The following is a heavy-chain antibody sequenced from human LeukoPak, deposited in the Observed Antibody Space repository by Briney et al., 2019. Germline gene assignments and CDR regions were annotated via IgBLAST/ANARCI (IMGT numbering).Heavy chain of an antibody. J-gene: IGHJ4*02. CDR3: AGDRFPSGWYLFDY. CDR1: GFTFANSA. V-gene: IGHV1-58*02. D-gene: IGHD6-19*01. CDR2: IVVGSGNT. Sequence: ASVKVFCKASGFTFANSAMQWVRQARGQRLEWIGWIVVGSGNTNYAPKFQERVTITSDMSTSTAYMELSSLRSEDTAVYYCAGDRFPSGWYLFDYWGQGTLVTVSS.